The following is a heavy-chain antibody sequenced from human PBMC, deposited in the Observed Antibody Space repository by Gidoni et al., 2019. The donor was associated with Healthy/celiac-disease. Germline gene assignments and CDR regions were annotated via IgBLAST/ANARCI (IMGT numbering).Heavy chain of an antibody. CDR3: AKDKGIGSSWHSACAFDI. Sequence: EVQLLESGGGLVQPGGSLRLSCPASGFTFSSYAMSWVRQAPGKGLGWVSAISGSGGSTYYADAVKGRFTISRDNSKNTLYLQMNSLRAEDTAVYYCAKDKGIGSSWHSACAFDIWGQGTMVTVSS. J-gene: IGHJ3*02. CDR1: GFTFSSYA. CDR2: ISGSGGST. V-gene: IGHV3-23*01. D-gene: IGHD6-13*01.